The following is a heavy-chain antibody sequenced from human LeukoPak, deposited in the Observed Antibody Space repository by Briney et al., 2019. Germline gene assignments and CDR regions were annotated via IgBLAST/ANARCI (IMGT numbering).Heavy chain of an antibody. CDR3: AREDFRAAAPDL. CDR2: IYTSGST. D-gene: IGHD6-13*01. J-gene: IGHJ2*01. Sequence: SETLSLTCTVSGGSISSYYWSWIRQPAGKGLEWIGRIYTSGSTNYNPSLKSRVTMSVDTSKNQFSLKLSSVTAADTAVHYCAREDFRAAAPDLWGRGTLVTVSS. V-gene: IGHV4-4*07. CDR1: GGSISSYY.